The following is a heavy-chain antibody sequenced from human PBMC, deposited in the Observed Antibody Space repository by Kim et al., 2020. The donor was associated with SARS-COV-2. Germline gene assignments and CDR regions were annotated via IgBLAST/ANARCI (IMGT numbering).Heavy chain of an antibody. Sequence: SETLSLTCTVSGGSISSYYWSWIRQPPGKGLEWIGYIYYSGSTNYNPSLKSRVTISVDTSKNQFSLKLSSVTAADTAVYYCARQLEVGYYFDYWGQGTLGTVS. J-gene: IGHJ4*02. D-gene: IGHD3-16*01. CDR2: IYYSGST. V-gene: IGHV4-59*08. CDR1: GGSISSYY. CDR3: ARQLEVGYYFDY.